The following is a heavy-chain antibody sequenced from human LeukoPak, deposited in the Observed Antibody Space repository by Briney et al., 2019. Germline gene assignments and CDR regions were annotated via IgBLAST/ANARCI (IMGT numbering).Heavy chain of an antibody. CDR3: ASSGVVENWFDP. V-gene: IGHV1-18*01. D-gene: IGHD3-3*01. CDR1: GYTFTSYG. CDR2: ISAYNGNT. J-gene: IGHJ5*02. Sequence: ASVNVSCKASGYTFTSYGISWVRQAPGQGLEWMGWISAYNGNTNYAQKLQGRVTMTTDTSTSTAYMELRSLRSDDTAVYYCASSGVVENWFDPWGQGTLVTVSS.